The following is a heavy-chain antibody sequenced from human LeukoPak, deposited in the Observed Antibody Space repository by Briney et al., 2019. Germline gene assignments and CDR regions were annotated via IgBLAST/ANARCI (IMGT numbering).Heavy chain of an antibody. J-gene: IGHJ4*02. V-gene: IGHV1-18*01. Sequence: GASVKVSCKASGYTFTSYGISWVRQATGQGLEWMGWISADNDNTNYAQKLQGRVTMTTDTSTSTAYMELRSLRSDDTAVYYCARAYDFWSGYYPGYFDYWGQGTLVTVSS. CDR2: ISADNDNT. D-gene: IGHD3-3*01. CDR3: ARAYDFWSGYYPGYFDY. CDR1: GYTFTSYG.